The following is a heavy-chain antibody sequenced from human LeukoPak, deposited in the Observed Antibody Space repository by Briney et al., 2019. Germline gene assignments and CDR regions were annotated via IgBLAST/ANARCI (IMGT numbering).Heavy chain of an antibody. CDR3: ARVRGYSYGIDY. V-gene: IGHV4-59*08. J-gene: IGHJ4*02. CDR2: IYYSGST. Sequence: SETLSLTCTVSGGSISSYYWSWIRQPPGKGLEWIGYIYYSGSTNYNPSLKSRVTISVDTSKNQFSLKLSSVTAADTAVYYCARVRGYSYGIDYWGQGTLVTVSS. CDR1: GGSISSYY. D-gene: IGHD5-18*01.